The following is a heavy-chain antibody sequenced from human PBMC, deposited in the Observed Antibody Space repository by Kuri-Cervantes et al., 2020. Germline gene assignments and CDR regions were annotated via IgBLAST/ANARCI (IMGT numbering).Heavy chain of an antibody. CDR2: ITPFNGNT. V-gene: IGHV1-45*02. Sequence: SVKVSCKASGYTFTYRYLHWVRQAPGQALEWMGWITPFNGNTNYAQKFQDRVTITRDRSMSTAYMELSSLRSDDTAVYYCARRGYSYGKNWFDPWGQGTLVTVSS. CDR1: GYTFTYRY. CDR3: ARRGYSYGKNWFDP. J-gene: IGHJ5*02. D-gene: IGHD5-18*01.